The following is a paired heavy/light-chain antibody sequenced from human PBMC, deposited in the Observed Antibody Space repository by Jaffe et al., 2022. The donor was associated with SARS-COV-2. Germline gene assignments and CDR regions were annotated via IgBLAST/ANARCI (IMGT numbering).Light chain of an antibody. CDR3: QQLNTYPLT. CDR2: VAS. V-gene: IGKV1-9*01. CDR1: QGISSY. J-gene: IGKJ4*01. Sequence: DIQLTQSPSFLSASVGDRVTITCRASQGISSYLAWYQQKPGKAPKLLIYVASTLQSGVPSRFSGSGSGTEFTLTISSLQPEDFATYYCQQLNTYPLTFGGGTKVEIK.
Heavy chain of an antibody. Sequence: EVQLLESGGGLVQPGGSLRLSCAASGFTFSDYAMSWVRQAPGKGLEWVSAITGSGGSTYYADSVKGRFTISRDNSKNTLYLQMNSLRAEDTAVYYCAKGGIWYHCSGGNCLIDYWGQGTLVTVSS. CDR2: ITGSGGST. J-gene: IGHJ4*02. V-gene: IGHV3-23*01. D-gene: IGHD2-15*01. CDR1: GFTFSDYA. CDR3: AKGGIWYHCSGGNCLIDY.